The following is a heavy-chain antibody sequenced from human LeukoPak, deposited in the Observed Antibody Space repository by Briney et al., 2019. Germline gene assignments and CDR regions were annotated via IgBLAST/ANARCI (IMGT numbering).Heavy chain of an antibody. D-gene: IGHD6-13*01. J-gene: IGHJ3*02. Sequence: GGSLRLSCAASGFTFSSYEMNWVRHAPGKGLEWVSYISSSGSTIYYADSVKGRFTISRDNAKNSLYLQMNSLRAEDTAVYYCAREYSSSWSNAFDIWGQGTMVTVSS. CDR3: AREYSSSWSNAFDI. V-gene: IGHV3-48*03. CDR1: GFTFSSYE. CDR2: ISSSGSTI.